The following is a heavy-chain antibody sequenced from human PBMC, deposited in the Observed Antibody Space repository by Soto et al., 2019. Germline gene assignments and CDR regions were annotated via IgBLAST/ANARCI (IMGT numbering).Heavy chain of an antibody. V-gene: IGHV3-74*01. Sequence: EVQLVESGGGLVQPGGSLRLSCGASGFTLRSYWMHWVRQAPGKGLVWVSNINSDGSTTNYADSVKGRFTISRDNAKNTLYLQMNSLRADDTAVYFCATLFGSGSSLDHWGQGTLVTVSS. CDR2: INSDGSTT. J-gene: IGHJ4*02. D-gene: IGHD3-10*01. CDR3: ATLFGSGSSLDH. CDR1: GFTLRSYW.